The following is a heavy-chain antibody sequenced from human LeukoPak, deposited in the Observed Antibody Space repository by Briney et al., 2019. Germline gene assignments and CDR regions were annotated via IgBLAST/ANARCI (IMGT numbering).Heavy chain of an antibody. CDR3: AKGANFGVVPAAVNWFDP. D-gene: IGHD2-2*01. Sequence: PGGSLRLSCAASGFTFSSYAMSWVRQAPGKGLEWVSTISGSGGSTYYADSVRGRFTISRDNSKSTLYLQMNSLRAEDTAVYYCAKGANFGVVPAAVNWFDPWGQGTLVTVSS. V-gene: IGHV3-23*01. J-gene: IGHJ5*02. CDR2: ISGSGGST. CDR1: GFTFSSYA.